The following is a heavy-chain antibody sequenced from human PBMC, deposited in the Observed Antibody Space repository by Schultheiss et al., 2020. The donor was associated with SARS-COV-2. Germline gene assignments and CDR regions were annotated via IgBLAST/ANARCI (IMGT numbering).Heavy chain of an antibody. V-gene: IGHV4-59*01. CDR1: GGSFSGYY. CDR2: IYYSGST. D-gene: IGHD3-3*01. J-gene: IGHJ4*02. Sequence: SETLSLTCAVYGGSFSGYYWGWIRQPPGEGLEWIGYIYYSGSTNYNPSLKSRVTISVDTSKNHFSLRLSSVTAADTAAYYCARGVDFRSGYSFDNWGQGILVTVSS. CDR3: ARGVDFRSGYSFDN.